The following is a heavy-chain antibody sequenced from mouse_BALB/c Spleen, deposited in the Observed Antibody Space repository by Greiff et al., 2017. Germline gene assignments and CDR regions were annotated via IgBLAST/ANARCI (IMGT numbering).Heavy chain of an antibody. V-gene: IGHV2-2*02. CDR1: GFSLTSYG. CDR3: ARRYDDEGCAMDY. J-gene: IGHJ4*01. D-gene: IGHD2-14*01. Sequence: QVQLKESGPGLVQPSQSLSITCTVSGFSLTSYGVHWVRQSPGKGLEWLGVIWSGGSTDYNAAFISRLSISKDNSKSQVFFKMNSLQANDTAIYYCARRYDDEGCAMDYWGQGTSVTVSS. CDR2: IWSGGST.